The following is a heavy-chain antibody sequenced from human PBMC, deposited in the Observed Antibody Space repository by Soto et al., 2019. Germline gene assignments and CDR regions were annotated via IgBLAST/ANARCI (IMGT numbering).Heavy chain of an antibody. V-gene: IGHV3-33*06. Sequence: QVQLVESGGGVVQPGRSLRLSCAASGFTFSSFAMHWVRQAPGKGLEWVAVIWYDGSNQEYADSVKGRFTISRDNSKNTXYXXMTSLRDEDTAVYHCAKARAYCSGGSCYGHNWLDPWGQGTLVTVSS. D-gene: IGHD2-15*01. CDR3: AKARAYCSGGSCYGHNWLDP. CDR1: GFTFSSFA. J-gene: IGHJ5*02. CDR2: IWYDGSNQ.